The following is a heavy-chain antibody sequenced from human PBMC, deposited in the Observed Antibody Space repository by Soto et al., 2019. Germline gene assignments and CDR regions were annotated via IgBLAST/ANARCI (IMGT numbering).Heavy chain of an antibody. J-gene: IGHJ6*02. V-gene: IGHV3-48*02. D-gene: IGHD3-3*01. CDR2: ISSSSSTI. CDR3: ARDKTRVLRFLEWLPEEYNYYCYGMDV. CDR1: GFTFSSYS. Sequence: EVQLVESGGGLVQPGGSLRLSCAASGFTFSSYSMNWVRQAPGKGLEWVSYISSSSSTIYYADSVKGRFTISRDNAKNSVYVQMKSLRDEDTAVYYCARDKTRVLRFLEWLPEEYNYYCYGMDVWGQGTTVTVSS.